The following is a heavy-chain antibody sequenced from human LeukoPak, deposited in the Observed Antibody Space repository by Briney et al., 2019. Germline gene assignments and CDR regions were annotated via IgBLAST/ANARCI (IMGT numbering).Heavy chain of an antibody. CDR1: GGTFSSYA. Sequence: GASVKVSCKASGGTFSSYAISWVRQAPGQGLEWMGGIIPVFGTANYAQKFQGRVTITADESTSTAYMELSSLRSEDTAVYYCAAIWSGRYYYYMDVWGKGTTVTVSS. CDR2: IIPVFGTA. CDR3: AAIWSGRYYYYMDV. V-gene: IGHV1-69*13. D-gene: IGHD3-3*01. J-gene: IGHJ6*03.